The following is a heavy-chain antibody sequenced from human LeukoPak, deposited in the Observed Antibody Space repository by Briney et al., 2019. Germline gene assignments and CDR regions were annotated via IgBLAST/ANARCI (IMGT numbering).Heavy chain of an antibody. Sequence: ASVKVSFKASGYTFTGYYMHWVRQAPGQGLEWMGWINTNSGGTNYAQKFQGRVTMTRDTSISTAYVELSRLRFDDTAVYYCARVALVVITTGPLGYWGQGTLVTVSS. CDR3: ARVALVVITTGPLGY. V-gene: IGHV1-2*02. CDR2: INTNSGGT. J-gene: IGHJ4*02. D-gene: IGHD3-22*01. CDR1: GYTFTGYY.